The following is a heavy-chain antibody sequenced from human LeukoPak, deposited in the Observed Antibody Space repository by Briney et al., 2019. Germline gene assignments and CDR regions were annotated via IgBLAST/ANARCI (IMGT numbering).Heavy chain of an antibody. V-gene: IGHV1-24*01. Sequence: ASVKVSCKVSGYTLTELSMHWVRQAPGKGLEWMGGFDPEDGETIYAQKFQGRVTMTEDTSTDTAYMELSSLRAEDTAVYYCARAAKAKIFGVVITRGYYYYGMDVWGQGTTVTVSS. CDR1: GYTLTELS. J-gene: IGHJ6*02. CDR3: ARAAKAKIFGVVITRGYYYYGMDV. CDR2: FDPEDGET. D-gene: IGHD3-3*01.